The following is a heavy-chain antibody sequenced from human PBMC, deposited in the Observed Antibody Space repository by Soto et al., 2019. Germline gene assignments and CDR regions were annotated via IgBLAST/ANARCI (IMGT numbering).Heavy chain of an antibody. CDR3: AGGVDDYGAIFDY. CDR1: GFSFSSFG. J-gene: IGHJ4*02. V-gene: IGHV3-30*03. Sequence: QVQLVESGGGVVQPGRSLRLSCAASGFSFSSFGMHWVRQAPGKGLEWVAVASYDGSNEYYAESVKGRFTISRDNSKNTLYLQMDSLRSEDTAVYYCAGGVDDYGAIFDYWGQGTLVTVSS. D-gene: IGHD4-17*01. CDR2: ASYDGSNE.